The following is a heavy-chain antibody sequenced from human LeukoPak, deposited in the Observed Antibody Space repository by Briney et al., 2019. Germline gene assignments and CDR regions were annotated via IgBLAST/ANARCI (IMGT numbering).Heavy chain of an antibody. J-gene: IGHJ4*02. CDR1: GGSISSSSYY. CDR2: IYYSGGT. V-gene: IGHV4-39*07. D-gene: IGHD5-18*01. CDR3: ARPRGYSYGYGFDY. Sequence: PSETLSLTCTVSGGSISSSSYYWGWIRQPPGKGLEWIGSIYYSGGTYYNPSLKSRVTISVDTSKNQFSLKLSSVTAADTAVYYCARPRGYSYGYGFDYWGQGTLVTVSS.